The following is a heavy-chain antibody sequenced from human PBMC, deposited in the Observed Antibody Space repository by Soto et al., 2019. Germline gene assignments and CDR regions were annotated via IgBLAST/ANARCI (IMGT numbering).Heavy chain of an antibody. CDR2: IIPIFGTA. J-gene: IGHJ6*02. V-gene: IGHV1-69*13. Sequence: GASVKVSWKASGGAFSSYSISWVLQAPGQGLEWMGGIIPIFGTANYAQKFQGRVTITADESTSTAYMELSSLRSEDTAVYYCARAARSSHYYYYGMDVWGQGTTVTVSS. CDR3: ARAARSSHYYYYGMDV. CDR1: GGAFSSYS.